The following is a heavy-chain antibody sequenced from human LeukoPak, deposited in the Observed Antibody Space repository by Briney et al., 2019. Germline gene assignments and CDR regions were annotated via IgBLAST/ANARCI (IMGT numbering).Heavy chain of an antibody. Sequence: SETLSLTCTVSGGSISSYYWSWIRQPPGKGLEWIGYIYTSGSTNYNPSLKSRVTISVDTSKNQFSLKLSSVTAADTAVYYCARHSGYDLYNWFDPWGQGTLVTVSS. CDR3: ARHSGYDLYNWFDP. V-gene: IGHV4-4*09. CDR1: GGSISSYY. J-gene: IGHJ5*02. D-gene: IGHD5-12*01. CDR2: IYTSGST.